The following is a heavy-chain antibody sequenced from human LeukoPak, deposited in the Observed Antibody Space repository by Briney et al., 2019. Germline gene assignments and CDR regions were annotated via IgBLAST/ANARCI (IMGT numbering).Heavy chain of an antibody. CDR1: GGSFSGYY. CDR2: INHSGST. Sequence: PSETLSLTCAVYGGSFSGYYWSWIRQPPGKGLEWIGEINHSGSTNYNPSLKSRVTISVDTSKNQFSLKLSSVTAADTAVYYCARGQRYCSSTSCYSRYYFDYWGQGTLVTVSS. D-gene: IGHD2-2*02. V-gene: IGHV4-34*01. J-gene: IGHJ4*02. CDR3: ARGQRYCSSTSCYSRYYFDY.